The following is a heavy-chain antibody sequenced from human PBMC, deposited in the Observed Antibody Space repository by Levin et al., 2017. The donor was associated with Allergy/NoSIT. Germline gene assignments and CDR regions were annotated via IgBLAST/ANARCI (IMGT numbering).Heavy chain of an antibody. J-gene: IGHJ4*02. CDR3: TTYISSWYYFDN. D-gene: IGHD6-13*01. CDR2: IKSKTDGGTA. Sequence: PGGSLRLSCTASGITFSNAWMSWARQAPGKGLEWVGRIKSKTDGGTADYASPVKGRFTISGDDSRNTLYLQMNSLKTEDTAVYYCTTYISSWYYFDNWGQGTLVTVSS. CDR1: GITFSNAW. V-gene: IGHV3-15*01.